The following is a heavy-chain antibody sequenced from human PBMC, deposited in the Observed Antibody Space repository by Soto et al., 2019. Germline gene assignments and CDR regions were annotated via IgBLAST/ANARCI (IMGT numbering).Heavy chain of an antibody. CDR1: GFTFSSYA. CDR3: VKGRRYDILTGYYYGMDV. V-gene: IGHV3-64D*06. D-gene: IGHD3-9*01. J-gene: IGHJ6*02. Sequence: PGGSLRLSCSASGFTFSSYAMHWVRQAPGKGLEYVSAISSNGGSTYYADSVKGRFTISRDNSKNTLYLQMSSLRAEDTAVYYCVKGRRYDILTGYYYGMDVWGQGTTVTVSS. CDR2: ISSNGGST.